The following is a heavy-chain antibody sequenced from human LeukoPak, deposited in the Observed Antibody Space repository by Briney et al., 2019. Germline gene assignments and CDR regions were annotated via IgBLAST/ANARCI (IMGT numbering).Heavy chain of an antibody. Sequence: SVKVSCKASGGTFSSYAISWVRQAPGQGLEWMGGIIPIFGTANYAQKFQGRVTLTADESTSTAYMELSSLRSEDTAVYYCARGAYYGSGSYFDYWGQGTLVTVSS. V-gene: IGHV1-69*13. CDR1: GGTFSSYA. D-gene: IGHD3-10*01. J-gene: IGHJ4*02. CDR2: IIPIFGTA. CDR3: ARGAYYGSGSYFDY.